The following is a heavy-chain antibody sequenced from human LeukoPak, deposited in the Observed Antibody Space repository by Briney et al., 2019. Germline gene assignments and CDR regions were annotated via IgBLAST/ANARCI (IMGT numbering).Heavy chain of an antibody. J-gene: IGHJ3*02. CDR3: ARDTGGDFWSGYQPDAFDI. CDR1: GGSISSGSYY. Sequence: KTSETLSLTCTVSGGSISSGSYYWSWIRQPAGKGLEWIGRIYTSGSTNYNPSLKSRVTISVDTSKNQFSLKLSSVTAADTAVYYCARDTGGDFWSGYQPDAFDIWGQGTMVTVSS. CDR2: IYTSGST. D-gene: IGHD3-3*01. V-gene: IGHV4-61*02.